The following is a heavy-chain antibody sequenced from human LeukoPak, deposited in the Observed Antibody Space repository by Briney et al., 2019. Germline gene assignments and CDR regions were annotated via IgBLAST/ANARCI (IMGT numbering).Heavy chain of an antibody. CDR3: ARLPGYCSGASCYFDY. V-gene: IGHV5-51*01. Sequence: GASLKISCRGSGYPFTNYWIGWVRQMPGKGLEWMGIIFPGDSDTRYSPSFLGQVTISADKSISTAYLQWSSLKASDTAMYYCARLPGYCSGASCYFDYWGQGTLVTVSS. D-gene: IGHD2-15*01. CDR2: IFPGDSDT. J-gene: IGHJ4*02. CDR1: GYPFTNYW.